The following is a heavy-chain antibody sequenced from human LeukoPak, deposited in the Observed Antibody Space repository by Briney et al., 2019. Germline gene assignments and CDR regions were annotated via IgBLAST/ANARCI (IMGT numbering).Heavy chain of an antibody. J-gene: IGHJ6*03. CDR1: GFTFSRYG. CDR3: AKKAPAGTYYYYHMDV. V-gene: IGHV3-30*02. CDR2: IRYDGSNQ. Sequence: GGSLRLSCEASGFTFSRYGMYWVRQAPGKGLEWVTFIRYDGSNQHYADSVKGRFTISRDNSKNTLYLQMNSLRVEDTAVYYCAKKAPAGTYYYYHMDVWGKGTTVTVSS. D-gene: IGHD6-13*01.